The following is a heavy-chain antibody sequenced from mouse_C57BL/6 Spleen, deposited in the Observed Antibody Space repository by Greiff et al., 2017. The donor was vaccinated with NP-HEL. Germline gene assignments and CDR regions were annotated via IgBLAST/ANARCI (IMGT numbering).Heavy chain of an antibody. V-gene: IGHV1-81*01. D-gene: IGHD2-4*01. CDR3: ARSDYDGFDV. Sequence: VKLMESGAELARPGASVKLSCKASGYTFTSYGISWVKQRTGQGLEWIGEIYPRSGNTYYNEKFKGKATLTADKSSSTAYMELRSLTSEDSAVYFCARSDYDGFDVWGTGTTVTVSS. J-gene: IGHJ1*03. CDR1: GYTFTSYG. CDR2: IYPRSGNT.